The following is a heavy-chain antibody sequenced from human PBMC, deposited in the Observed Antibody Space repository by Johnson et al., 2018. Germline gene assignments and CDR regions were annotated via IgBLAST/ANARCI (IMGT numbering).Heavy chain of an antibody. D-gene: IGHD5-24*01. CDR2: IWYDGSNK. CDR3: AREKDAAFDI. Sequence: QVQLVQSGGGVVQPGRSLRLSCAASGFTFSSYGMHWVRQAPGKGLEWVAVIWYDGSNKYYADSVKGRFTTARDNSKKPLYLQMHSLRAEDTAVYYCAREKDAAFDIWGQGTMVTVSS. V-gene: IGHV3-33*01. CDR1: GFTFSSYG. J-gene: IGHJ3*02.